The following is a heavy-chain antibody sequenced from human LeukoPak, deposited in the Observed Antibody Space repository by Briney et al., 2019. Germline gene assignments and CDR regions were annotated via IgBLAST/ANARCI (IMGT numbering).Heavy chain of an antibody. CDR1: GFTFSSYA. Sequence: GGSLRLSCAASGFTFSSYAMTWVRQAPGKGLEWVSGISGSGGSIYYADSVKGRFTISRDNSKNALYLQMNSLRAEDTALYYCAKRPREWAPFDYWGQGTLVTVSS. CDR2: ISGSGGSI. CDR3: AKRPREWAPFDY. V-gene: IGHV3-23*01. J-gene: IGHJ4*02. D-gene: IGHD3-3*01.